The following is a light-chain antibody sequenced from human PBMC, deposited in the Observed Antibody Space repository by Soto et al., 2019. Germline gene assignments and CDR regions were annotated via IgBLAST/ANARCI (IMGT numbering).Light chain of an antibody. J-gene: IGKJ4*01. CDR1: QSLLYSDGKTY. CDR2: AAS. V-gene: IGKV2-29*01. Sequence: DVVVTQTPLSLSVTPGQPASMSCKSSQSLLYSDGKTYLYWYLQKPGKGHNLXIYAASSLQSGVPSTFSGSGSGTELTITISSLQPEDFETYYCLQVYNYPLTFGGGTKVDIK. CDR3: LQVYNYPLT.